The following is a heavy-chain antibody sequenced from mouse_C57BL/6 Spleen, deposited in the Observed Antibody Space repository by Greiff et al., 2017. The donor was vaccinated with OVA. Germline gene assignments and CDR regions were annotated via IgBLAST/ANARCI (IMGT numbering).Heavy chain of an antibody. D-gene: IGHD2-3*01. CDR3: AGDGYSFAY. J-gene: IGHJ3*01. Sequence: VQLQQSGAELMKPGASVKLSCKATGYTFTGYWIEWVKQRPGHGLEWIGEILPGSGSTNYNAKFKGKATFTADTSSNTAYMQLSSLTTEDSAIYYGAGDGYSFAYWGQGTLVTVSA. V-gene: IGHV1-9*01. CDR2: ILPGSGST. CDR1: GYTFTGYW.